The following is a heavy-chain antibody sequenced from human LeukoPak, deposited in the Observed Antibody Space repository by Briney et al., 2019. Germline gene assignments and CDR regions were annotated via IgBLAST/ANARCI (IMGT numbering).Heavy chain of an antibody. J-gene: IGHJ5*01. CDR1: GFTVSNNY. CDR3: ARSGGHTFES. CDR2: IYRSGTP. Sequence: GGSLRLSCAASGFTVSNNYMSWVRQAPGQGLDWVSTIYRSGTPHYADSVKGRSTISRDNSKNTLYLQMNSLRAEDTAVYFCARSGGHTFESWGQGTLVTVS. V-gene: IGHV3-66*01. D-gene: IGHD3-16*01.